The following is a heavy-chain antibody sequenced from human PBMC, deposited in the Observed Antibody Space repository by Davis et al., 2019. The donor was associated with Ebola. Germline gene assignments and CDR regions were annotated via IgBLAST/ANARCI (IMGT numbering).Heavy chain of an antibody. CDR2: VYTSGSGST. CDR1: GASISNSY. CDR3: AISNLWEVDS. J-gene: IGHJ4*02. D-gene: IGHD1-26*01. Sequence: MPSETLSLTCTVSGASISNSYWAWIRQPAGKGLEWIGRVYTSGSGSTYYNPSLQSRVTISVDTSKNQFSLKLSSVTAADTAVYYCAISNLWEVDSWGQGTLVTVSS. V-gene: IGHV4-4*07.